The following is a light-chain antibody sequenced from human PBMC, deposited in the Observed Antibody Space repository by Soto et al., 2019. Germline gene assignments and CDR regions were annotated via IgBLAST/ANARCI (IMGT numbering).Light chain of an antibody. Sequence: DIQMTQSPSSLSASVGDRVTITCRASQGITSYLYWFQQKPGKVPKLLIYAASSLQSGVPSRFSGSGSGTDFTLTISSLHPEDFATYYCQQSYSTPWTFGQGTKVEIK. CDR1: QGITSY. V-gene: IGKV1-39*01. CDR2: AAS. J-gene: IGKJ1*01. CDR3: QQSYSTPWT.